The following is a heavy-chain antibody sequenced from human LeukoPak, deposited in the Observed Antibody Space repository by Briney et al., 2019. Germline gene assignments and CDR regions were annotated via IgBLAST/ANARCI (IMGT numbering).Heavy chain of an antibody. CDR3: ARSLPLTVGDSRDNFDY. CDR1: GYTFTGYY. Sequence: GASVKVSCKASGYTFTGYYMHWVRQAPGQGLEWMGWIYPNSGGTNYAQKFQGRVTMTRDTSISTAYMELSRLLSDDTAVYYCARSLPLTVGDSRDNFDYWGQGTLVTVSS. J-gene: IGHJ4*02. CDR2: IYPNSGGT. D-gene: IGHD4-23*01. V-gene: IGHV1-2*02.